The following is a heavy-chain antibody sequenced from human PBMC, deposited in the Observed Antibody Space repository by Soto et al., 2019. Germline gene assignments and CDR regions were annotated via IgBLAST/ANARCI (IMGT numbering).Heavy chain of an antibody. CDR1: GYTFTSYA. V-gene: IGHV1-3*01. Sequence: ASVKVSCKASGYTFTSYAMHWVRQAPGQRLEWMGWINAGNGNTKYSQKFQGRVTITRDTSASTAYMELSSLGSEDTAVYYCAREGPRIAAAAYWGQGTLVTVSS. D-gene: IGHD6-13*01. CDR3: AREGPRIAAAAY. J-gene: IGHJ4*02. CDR2: INAGNGNT.